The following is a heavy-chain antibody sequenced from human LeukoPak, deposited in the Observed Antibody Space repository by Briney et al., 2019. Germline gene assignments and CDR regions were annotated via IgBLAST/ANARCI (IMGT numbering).Heavy chain of an antibody. D-gene: IGHD3-10*01. J-gene: IGHJ3*02. V-gene: IGHV1-46*01. CDR3: ARNYGSGSYSGFPLDI. CDR1: GYTFTSYY. Sequence: GASVKVSCKASGYTFTSYYMHWVRQAPGQGLEWMGIINPSGGSTSYAQKFQGRVTMTRDTSTSTVYMELSSLRSEDTAVYYCARNYGSGSYSGFPLDIWGQGTMVTVSS. CDR2: INPSGGST.